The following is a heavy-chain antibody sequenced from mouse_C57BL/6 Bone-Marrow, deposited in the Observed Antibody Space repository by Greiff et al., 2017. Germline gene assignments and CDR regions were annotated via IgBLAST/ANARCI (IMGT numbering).Heavy chain of an antibody. CDR2: ISSGGDYI. V-gene: IGHV5-9-1*02. J-gene: IGHJ2*01. CDR3: TSPSYYGSSYFDY. D-gene: IGHD1-1*01. Sequence: EVKLMESGEGLVKPGGSLKLSCAASGFTFSSYAMSWVRQTPEKRLEWVAYISSGGDYIYYADTVKGRFTISRDNARNTLDLQMSSLKSEDTAMYYCTSPSYYGSSYFDYGGQGTTLTVSS. CDR1: GFTFSSYA.